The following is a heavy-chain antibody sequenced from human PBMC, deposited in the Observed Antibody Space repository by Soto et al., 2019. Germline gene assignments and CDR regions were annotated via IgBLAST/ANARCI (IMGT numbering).Heavy chain of an antibody. D-gene: IGHD5-18*01. J-gene: IGHJ4*02. CDR2: IYYSGST. CDR1: GGSISIGDYY. CDR3: ARVRYSYGFGLDY. Sequence: PSETLSLTCTVPGGSISIGDYYWSCIRQPPGKGLEWIGYIYYSGSTYYNPSLKSRVTISVDTSKNQFSLKLSSVTAADTAVYYCARVRYSYGFGLDYWGQGTLVTVSS. V-gene: IGHV4-30-4*01.